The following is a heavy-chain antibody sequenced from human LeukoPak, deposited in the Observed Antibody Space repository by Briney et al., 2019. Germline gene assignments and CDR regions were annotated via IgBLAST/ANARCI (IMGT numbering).Heavy chain of an antibody. D-gene: IGHD5-18*01. J-gene: IGHJ4*02. CDR3: AKDQFRSYGSFDY. CDR1: GFTFDDYA. Sequence: GRSLRLSCAASGFTFDDYAMHWVRQAPGKGLEWVSGISWNSGSIGYADSVKGRFTISRDNAKSSLYLQMNSLRAEDTALYYCAKDQFRSYGSFDYWGQGTLVTVSS. V-gene: IGHV3-9*01. CDR2: ISWNSGSI.